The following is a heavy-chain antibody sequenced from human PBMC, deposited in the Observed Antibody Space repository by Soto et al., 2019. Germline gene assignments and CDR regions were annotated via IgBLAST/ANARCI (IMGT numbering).Heavy chain of an antibody. CDR1: GFTFSSYW. Sequence: EVQLVESGGGLVQPGGSLRLSCAASGFTFSSYWMSWVRQAPGKGLEWVANIKQDGSEKYYVDSVKGRFTISRDNAKNSLYLQMNSLRAEDTAVYYCARAIVAVVAAIGYWGQGTLVTVSS. V-gene: IGHV3-7*05. D-gene: IGHD2-15*01. CDR2: IKQDGSEK. J-gene: IGHJ4*02. CDR3: ARAIVAVVAAIGY.